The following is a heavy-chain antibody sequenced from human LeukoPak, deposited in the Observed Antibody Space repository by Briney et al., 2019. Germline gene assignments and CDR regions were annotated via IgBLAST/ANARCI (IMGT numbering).Heavy chain of an antibody. CDR3: AKSDDSGGYSLGDD. J-gene: IGHJ4*02. V-gene: IGHV3-23*01. CDR1: GLTGPSFA. D-gene: IGHD3-22*01. CDR2: IAAGATST. Sequence: GGSLTLSCSASGLTGPSFAMAWVRQAPGKGLEWVSGIAAGATSTYYADSVKGRFTITRDNSRKTVHLEMNSLRAEDTAVYDIAKSDDSGGYSLGDDWGQGTLVTVSS.